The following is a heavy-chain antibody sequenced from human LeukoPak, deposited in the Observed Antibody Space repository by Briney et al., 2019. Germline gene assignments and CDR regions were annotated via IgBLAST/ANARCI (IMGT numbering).Heavy chain of an antibody. D-gene: IGHD2-15*01. CDR3: ARRGYCSGGSCYSSKNYYYYYYMDV. J-gene: IGHJ6*03. CDR2: ISAYNGNT. V-gene: IGHV1-18*01. Sequence: ASVKVSCKASGYTFTSYGISWVRQAPGQGLEWMGWISAYNGNTNYAQKLQGRVTMTTDTSTSSAYMELRSLRSDDTAVYYCARRGYCSGGSCYSSKNYYYYYYMDVWGKGTTVTVSS. CDR1: GYTFTSYG.